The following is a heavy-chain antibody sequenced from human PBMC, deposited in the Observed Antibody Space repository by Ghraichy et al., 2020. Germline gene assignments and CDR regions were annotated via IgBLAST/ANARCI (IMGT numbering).Heavy chain of an antibody. CDR1: GFTVSNNY. J-gene: IGHJ4*02. V-gene: IGHV3-53*01. Sequence: GESLNISCAASGFTVSNNYMNWVRQAPGKWLEWVSTIHSGVATYYADSVKGRFTISRDNSKNTLYLQMNSLRVEDTAVYYCARGLEYNWNDLGYWGQGTLVTVSS. CDR2: IHSGVAT. CDR3: ARGLEYNWNDLGY. D-gene: IGHD1-20*01.